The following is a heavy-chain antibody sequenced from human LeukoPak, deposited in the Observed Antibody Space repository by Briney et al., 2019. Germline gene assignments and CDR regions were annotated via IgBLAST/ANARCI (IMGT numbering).Heavy chain of an antibody. Sequence: GATVTVSCKASGHIFTTYTMNWVRQAPGQGLEWMGWINTNTGNPTYAQGFTGRFVFSLDTSVSTAYLQISSLKAEDTAVYYCARVMVRGVPVVAYWGQGTLVTVSS. J-gene: IGHJ4*02. CDR1: GHIFTTYT. CDR2: INTNTGNP. CDR3: ARVMVRGVPVVAY. V-gene: IGHV7-4-1*02. D-gene: IGHD3-10*01.